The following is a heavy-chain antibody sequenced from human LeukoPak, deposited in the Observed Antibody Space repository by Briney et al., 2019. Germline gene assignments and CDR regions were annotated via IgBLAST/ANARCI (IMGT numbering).Heavy chain of an antibody. J-gene: IGHJ4*02. CDR1: GFTFSDYN. Sequence: GRSLRLSCAASGFTFSDYNMHWVRQAPGKGLDWVALMSPDGNKKYYADSVKGRFTISRDNSKNTLYLQMNSLRADDTAVYYCAKDLGRYRNNFFDYWGQGNLVTVSS. CDR3: AKDLGRYRNNFFDY. CDR2: MSPDGNKK. V-gene: IGHV3-30-3*01. D-gene: IGHD1-26*01.